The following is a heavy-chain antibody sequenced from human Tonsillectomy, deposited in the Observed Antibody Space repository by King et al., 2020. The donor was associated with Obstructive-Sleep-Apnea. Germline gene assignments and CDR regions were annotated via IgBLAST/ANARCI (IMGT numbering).Heavy chain of an antibody. CDR2: ISAYNGNT. Sequence: QLVQSGAEVKKPGASVKVSCKASGYTFTSYGISWVRQAPGQGLEWMGWISAYNGNTNYAQKRQGRVTMTTDTSTSTAYMELRSLRADDTAGDYCARASVYCSGGSCTYYYYGMDVWGQGTTVTVSS. CDR3: ARASVYCSGGSCTYYYYGMDV. J-gene: IGHJ6*02. D-gene: IGHD2-15*01. CDR1: GYTFTSYG. V-gene: IGHV1-18*01.